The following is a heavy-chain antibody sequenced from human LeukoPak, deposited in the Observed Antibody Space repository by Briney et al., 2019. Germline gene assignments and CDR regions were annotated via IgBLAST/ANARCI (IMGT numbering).Heavy chain of an antibody. D-gene: IGHD6-13*01. V-gene: IGHV3-9*01. CDR3: AKDIYPRSSSWYPYFDY. Sequence: GGSLRLSCAASGFTFDDYAMHWVRQAPGKGLEWVSGMSWNSGSRGYADSVKGRFTISRDNAKNSLYLQMNSLRAEDTALYYCAKDIYPRSSSWYPYFDYWGQGTLVTASS. CDR1: GFTFDDYA. J-gene: IGHJ4*02. CDR2: MSWNSGSR.